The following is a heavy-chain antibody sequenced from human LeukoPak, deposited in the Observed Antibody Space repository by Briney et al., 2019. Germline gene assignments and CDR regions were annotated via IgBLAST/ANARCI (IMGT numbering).Heavy chain of an antibody. J-gene: IGHJ4*02. CDR3: ARCRGDYGDHGNSFFDY. Sequence: ASVKVSCKASGYTFTSYYMHWVRQAPGQGLEWMGIINPSGGSTSYAQKFQGRVTMTRDMSTSTVYMELSSLRSEDTAVYYCARCRGDYGDHGNSFFDYWGQETLVTVSS. V-gene: IGHV1-46*01. CDR2: INPSGGST. D-gene: IGHD4-17*01. CDR1: GYTFTSYY.